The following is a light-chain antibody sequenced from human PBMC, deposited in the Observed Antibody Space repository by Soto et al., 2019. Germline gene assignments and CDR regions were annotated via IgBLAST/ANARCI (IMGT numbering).Light chain of an antibody. CDR2: AAS. CDR3: QPSSGTRWT. CDR1: QGISNY. Sequence: QRTLSKARKCAAVGERVDISGRASQGISNYLVWFQQKPGKAPKSLIYAASSLQSGVPSRFSGSGSGTDFTLPLSRQHREDFPPYYDQPSSGTRWTNGQGTKVDIK. V-gene: IGKV1-16*01. J-gene: IGKJ1*01.